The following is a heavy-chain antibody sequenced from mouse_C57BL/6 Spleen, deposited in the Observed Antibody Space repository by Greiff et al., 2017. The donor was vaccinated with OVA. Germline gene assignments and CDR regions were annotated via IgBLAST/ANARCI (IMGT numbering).Heavy chain of an antibody. CDR2: INPHYGTT. Sequence: VQLQQSGPELVKPGASVKISCKASGYSFTDYNMNWVKQSNGQSLEWIGVINPHYGTTSYNQKFKGQATLTVDKSSSTAYMQLNSLAAVDSAVYYCAAELGREAWFAYWGQGTLVTVSA. CDR3: AAELGREAWFAY. CDR1: GYSFTDYN. D-gene: IGHD4-1*01. V-gene: IGHV1-39*01. J-gene: IGHJ3*01.